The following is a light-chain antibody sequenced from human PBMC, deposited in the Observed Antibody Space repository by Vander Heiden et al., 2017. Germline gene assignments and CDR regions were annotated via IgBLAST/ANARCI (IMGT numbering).Light chain of an antibody. CDR3: QQSYSTPG. J-gene: IGKJ3*01. CDR1: QSISSY. CDR2: AAS. Sequence: DILMTRSPSSLSASVGDRVTITCRASQSISSYLNWYQQKPGKAPKLLIYAASSLQSGVPSRFSGSGSGTDFTLTISSLQSEDSATYYCQQSYSTPGFGPGTKVDIK. V-gene: IGKV1-39*01.